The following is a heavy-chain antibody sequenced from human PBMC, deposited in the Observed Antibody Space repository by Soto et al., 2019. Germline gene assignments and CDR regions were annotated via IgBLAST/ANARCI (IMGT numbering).Heavy chain of an antibody. J-gene: IGHJ6*02. CDR3: ARLHGYCISSSCHGHYAMDV. V-gene: IGHV4-39*01. CDR1: SASISSSSYT. D-gene: IGHD2-2*01. Sequence: QLQLQESGPGLVKPSETLSLTCTVSSASISSSSYTWGWIRQPPGKGLEWIGSIYYSGTTYYNPSLNSRVTVSVAPSKTQVSLKGTSVPAADTAVYYCARLHGYCISSSCHGHYAMDVWGQGTTVTVSS. CDR2: IYYSGTT.